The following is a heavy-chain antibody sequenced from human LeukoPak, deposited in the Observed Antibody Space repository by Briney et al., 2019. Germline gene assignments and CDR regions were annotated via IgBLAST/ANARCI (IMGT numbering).Heavy chain of an antibody. V-gene: IGHV3-21*01. CDR2: ISSSSTYI. Sequence: GGSLRLSCAASGFTFRNYAMNWVRQAPGKGLEWVSFISSSSTYIYYADSVKGRFTISRDNAKNSLYLQMNSLRAEDTAVYFCARDHLYYEISGPRFDYWGQGTRVTVSS. D-gene: IGHD3-16*01. CDR3: ARDHLYYEISGPRFDY. J-gene: IGHJ4*02. CDR1: GFTFRNYA.